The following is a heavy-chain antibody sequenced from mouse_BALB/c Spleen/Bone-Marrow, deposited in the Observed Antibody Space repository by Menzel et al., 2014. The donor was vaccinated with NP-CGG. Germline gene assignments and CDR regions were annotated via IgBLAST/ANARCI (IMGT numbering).Heavy chain of an antibody. D-gene: IGHD1-1*01. CDR3: AREGGYYYGSSPYFDV. CDR2: INPYNGDT. Sequence: EVQLQQSGPELVKPGASVKISCKASGYSFTGYFMNWVMQSHGKSLEWIGRINPYNGDTFYNQKFKGKATLTVDKSSSTAHMELRSLASEDSAVYYCAREGGYYYGSSPYFDVWAQGPRSPSPQ. J-gene: IGHJ1*01. V-gene: IGHV1-20*02. CDR1: GYSFTGYF.